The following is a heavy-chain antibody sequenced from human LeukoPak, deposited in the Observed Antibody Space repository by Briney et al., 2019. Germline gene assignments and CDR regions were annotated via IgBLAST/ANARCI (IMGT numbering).Heavy chain of an antibody. J-gene: IGHJ4*02. D-gene: IGHD2-2*01. CDR3: AGVEGFYCSSTSCPLDY. CDR1: GGSISSYY. CDR2: IYYSGST. Sequence: SETLSLTCTVSGGSISSYYWSWIRQPPGKGLEWIGYIYYSGSTNYNPSLKSRVTISIDTSKNQFSLKLRFVTAADTAVYYCAGVEGFYCSSTSCPLDYWGQGTLVTVSS. V-gene: IGHV4-59*01.